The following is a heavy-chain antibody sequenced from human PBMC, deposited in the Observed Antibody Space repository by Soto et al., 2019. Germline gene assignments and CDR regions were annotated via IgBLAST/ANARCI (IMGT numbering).Heavy chain of an antibody. CDR1: GFTLSSYS. Sequence: EVQLVESGGGLVQPGGSLRLSCAASGFTLSSYSMNWVRQAPGKGLEWVSYISSSTIYYADSVKGRFTISRDNAKNLLYLQMNSLRDEDTAVYYCARDKDCSGGHCYPNWFDPWGQGILVTVSS. J-gene: IGHJ5*02. D-gene: IGHD2-15*01. CDR2: ISSSTI. CDR3: ARDKDCSGGHCYPNWFDP. V-gene: IGHV3-48*02.